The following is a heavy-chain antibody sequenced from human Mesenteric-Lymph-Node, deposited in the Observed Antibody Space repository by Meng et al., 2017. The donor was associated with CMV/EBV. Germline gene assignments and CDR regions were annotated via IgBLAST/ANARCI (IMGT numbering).Heavy chain of an antibody. J-gene: IGHJ4*02. CDR3: ARQTTAGAILDY. CDR1: GDTFTGHW. D-gene: IGHD1-7*01. V-gene: IGHV5-51*01. Sequence: KVSCKGSGDTFTGHWIGWVRQMPGKGLEWMGNIYPGDSTTIYSPSFQGQVTISADKSLSTAYLQWSSLKASDTAMFYCARQTTAGAILDYWGQGTLVTVSS. CDR2: IYPGDSTT.